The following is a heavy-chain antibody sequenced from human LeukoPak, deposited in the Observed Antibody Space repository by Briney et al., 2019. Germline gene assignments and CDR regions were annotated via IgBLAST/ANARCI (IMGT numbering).Heavy chain of an antibody. Sequence: SETLSLTCTVSGGSISSSSYYWGWIRQPPGKGLEWIGSIYYSGSTYYNPSLKSRVTISVDTSKNQFSLKLSSVTAADTAVYYCARQGCSSTSCYMAYWGQGTLVTVSS. CDR3: ARQGCSSTSCYMAY. V-gene: IGHV4-39*01. CDR2: IYYSGST. CDR1: GGSISSSSYY. J-gene: IGHJ4*02. D-gene: IGHD2-2*02.